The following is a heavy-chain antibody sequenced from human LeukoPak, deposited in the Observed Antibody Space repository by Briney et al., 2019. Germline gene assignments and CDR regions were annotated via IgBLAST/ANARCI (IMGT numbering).Heavy chain of an antibody. CDR2: ISGYNGNT. CDR1: GYTFTSYG. CDR3: ARDIGYCSGGSCRYWFDP. J-gene: IGHJ5*02. Sequence: ASVKVSCKASGYTFTSYGISWVRQAPGQGLEWMGWISGYNGNTNYAQKVQGRVTMTTDTSTSTVYMELRSLRSDDTAVYYCARDIGYCSGGSCRYWFDPWGQGTLVTVSS. D-gene: IGHD2-15*01. V-gene: IGHV1-18*01.